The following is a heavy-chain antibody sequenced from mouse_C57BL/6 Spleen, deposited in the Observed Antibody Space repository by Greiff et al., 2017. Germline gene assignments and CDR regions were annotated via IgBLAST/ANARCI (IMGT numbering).Heavy chain of an antibody. J-gene: IGHJ2*01. CDR1: GYTFTSYW. V-gene: IGHV1-53*01. CDR2: INPSNGGT. Sequence: QVQLQQPGTELVKPGASVKLSCKASGYTFTSYWMHWVKQRPGQGLEWIGNINPSNGGTNYNEKFKSKATLTVDKSSSTAYMQLSSLTSEDAAVYYWARKIYYDYLYFDCWGKGTTLTVSS. CDR3: ARKIYYDYLYFDC. D-gene: IGHD2-4*01.